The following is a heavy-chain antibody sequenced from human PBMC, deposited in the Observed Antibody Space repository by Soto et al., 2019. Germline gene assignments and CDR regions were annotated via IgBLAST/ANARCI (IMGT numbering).Heavy chain of an antibody. CDR2: VHSSGGT. J-gene: IGHJ4*02. Sequence: PSETLSLTCTVSHGSITSGDYFWAWIRQPPGKGLEFIGSVHSSGGTYYSPSLKSRASISIDKSRNQFSRKLTSVNAGDTAVYFCASVVVGATRQTGSDHWGQGTLVTVSS. V-gene: IGHV4-39*01. CDR3: ASVVVGATRQTGSDH. CDR1: HGSITSGDYF. D-gene: IGHD2-15*01.